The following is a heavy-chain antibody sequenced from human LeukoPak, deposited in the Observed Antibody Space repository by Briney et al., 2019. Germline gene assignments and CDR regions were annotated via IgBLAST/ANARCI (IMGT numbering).Heavy chain of an antibody. D-gene: IGHD5-18*01. CDR3: AGGRRTNVDTAIDYFDY. CDR1: GYTFTGYY. J-gene: IGHJ4*02. Sequence: ASVKVSCKASGYTFTGYYMHWVRQAPGQGPEWVGGINPNSGGSNYAQKFQGRITMTRDTSISTAFMELSRLRSDDTAVYYCAGGRRTNVDTAIDYFDYWGQGTLVTVSS. CDR2: INPNSGGS. V-gene: IGHV1-2*02.